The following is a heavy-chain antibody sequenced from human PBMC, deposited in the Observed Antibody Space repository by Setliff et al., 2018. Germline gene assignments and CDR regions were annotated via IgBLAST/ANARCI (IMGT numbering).Heavy chain of an antibody. D-gene: IGHD3-22*01. CDR2: ISVYNGNT. CDR3: ASSVDYYDRSGYPYAMDV. Sequence: WASVKVSCKASGYTFTRNGINWVRQAPGQGLEWMGWISVYNGNTHYAQKFQGRVTMTTDTSTTTAYMDLRSLRSDDTAVYYCASSVDYYDRSGYPYAMDVWGQGTTVTVSS. J-gene: IGHJ6*02. CDR1: GYTFTRNG. V-gene: IGHV1-18*01.